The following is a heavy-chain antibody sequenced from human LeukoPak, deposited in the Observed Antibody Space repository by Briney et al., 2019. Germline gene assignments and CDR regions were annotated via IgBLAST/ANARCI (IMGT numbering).Heavy chain of an antibody. CDR3: ARFLYGDEYGTYYYYYGMDV. V-gene: IGHV4-59*08. CDR1: GGSISSYY. D-gene: IGHD4-17*01. Sequence: SETLSLTCTVSGGSISSYYWSWIRQPPGKGLEWIGYIYYSGSTNYNPSLKSRVTISVDTSKNQFSLKLSSVTAADTAVYYCARFLYGDEYGTYYYYYGMDVWGQGTTVTVSS. CDR2: IYYSGST. J-gene: IGHJ6*02.